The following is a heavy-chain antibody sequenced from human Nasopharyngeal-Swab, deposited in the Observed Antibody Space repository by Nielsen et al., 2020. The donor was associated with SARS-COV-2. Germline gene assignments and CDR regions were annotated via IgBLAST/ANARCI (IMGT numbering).Heavy chain of an antibody. D-gene: IGHD5-12*01. Sequence: RPAPGKGLEWIGYIYYSGSTNYNPSLKSRVTISVDTSKNQFSLKLSSVTAADTAVYYCASKRGYSGYEFDYWGQGTLVTVSS. V-gene: IGHV4-59*01. J-gene: IGHJ4*02. CDR2: IYYSGST. CDR3: ASKRGYSGYEFDY.